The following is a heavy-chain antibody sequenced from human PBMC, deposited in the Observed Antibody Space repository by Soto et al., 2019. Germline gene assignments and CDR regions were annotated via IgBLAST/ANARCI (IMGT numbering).Heavy chain of an antibody. CDR2: IYYSGST. CDR1: GGSISSFS. J-gene: IGHJ5*02. V-gene: IGHV4-59*08. CDR3: ARHGLYCSSTCCPPRTFDP. Sequence: QVQLQESGPGLVKPSETLSLTCTVSGGSISSFSWSWIRQPPGKGLEWIGSIYYSGSTNYNPSLKSRVPKSVDTSKIQFSLKLSEVTAADTAVYYCARHGLYCSSTCCPPRTFDPWVQGTLVTVSS. D-gene: IGHD2-2*01.